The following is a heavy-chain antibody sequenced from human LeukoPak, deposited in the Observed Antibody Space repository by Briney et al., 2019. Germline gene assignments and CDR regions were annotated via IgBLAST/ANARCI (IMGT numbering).Heavy chain of an antibody. D-gene: IGHD1-1*01. J-gene: IGHJ4*02. CDR3: ATWRTAKTGFDY. Sequence: PSETLSLTCTVSGGSISSSSYYWAWIRQPPGKGLEFIGSIYYSGRPYYNPSLKSRVTISVDTSKNQFSLRLSSVTAADTAVYYCATWRTAKTGFDYWGQGTLVTVSS. CDR1: GGSISSSSYY. CDR2: IYYSGRP. V-gene: IGHV4-39*01.